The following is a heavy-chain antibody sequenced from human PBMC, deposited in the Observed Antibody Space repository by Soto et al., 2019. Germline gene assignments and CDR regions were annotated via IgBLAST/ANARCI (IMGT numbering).Heavy chain of an antibody. CDR3: VKQITQVSSLFDY. Sequence: EVQLLESGGGLVHPGGSLRLSCAASGFTFSSSAVTWARQAPGKGLEWVSAISESGGTIFYADSVKGRFTVSRDNSRNTLYLQMNSLRADATAVYYCVKQITQVSSLFDYWGQGTLVTVSS. CDR2: ISESGGTI. J-gene: IGHJ4*02. CDR1: GFTFSSSA. V-gene: IGHV3-23*01.